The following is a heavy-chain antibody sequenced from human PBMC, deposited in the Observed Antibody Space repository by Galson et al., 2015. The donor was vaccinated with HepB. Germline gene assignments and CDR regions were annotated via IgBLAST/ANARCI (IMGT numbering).Heavy chain of an antibody. V-gene: IGHV3-33*01. Sequence: IWYDGNNKYYADSVKGRFTISRDNSKNTLYLEMNSLRAEDTAVYYCARKELTYYYDSSGSNDALDIWGQGTMVTVSS. D-gene: IGHD3-22*01. CDR3: ARKELTYYYDSSGSNDALDI. J-gene: IGHJ3*02. CDR2: IWYDGNNK.